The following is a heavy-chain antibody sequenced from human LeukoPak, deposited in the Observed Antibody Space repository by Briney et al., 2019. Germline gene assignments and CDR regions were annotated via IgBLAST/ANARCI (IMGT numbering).Heavy chain of an antibody. J-gene: IGHJ6*03. V-gene: IGHV1-69*01. CDR2: IIPIFGTA. CDR3: ARSNYDILTGYQNYYYYYMDV. D-gene: IGHD3-9*01. CDR1: GGTFSSYA. Sequence: ASVKVSCKASGGTFSSYAISWVRQAPGQGLEWMGGIIPIFGTANYAQKFQGRVTITADESTSTAYMELSSLRSEDTAVYYCARSNYDILTGYQNYYYYYMDVWGKGTTVTISS.